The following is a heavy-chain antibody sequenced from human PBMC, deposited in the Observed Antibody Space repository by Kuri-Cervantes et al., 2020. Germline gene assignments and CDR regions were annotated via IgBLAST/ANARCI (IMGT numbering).Heavy chain of an antibody. J-gene: IGHJ4*02. CDR1: GYTFTSYG. Sequence: ASVKVSCKASGYTFTSYGISWVRQAPGQGLEWMGWISAYNGNTNYAQKLQGRVTMTTDTSTSTAYMELRSLRSEDTAVYYCARDRFSEWLWFFDYWGQGTLVTVSS. V-gene: IGHV1-18*01. CDR3: ARDRFSEWLWFFDY. CDR2: ISAYNGNT. D-gene: IGHD3-3*01.